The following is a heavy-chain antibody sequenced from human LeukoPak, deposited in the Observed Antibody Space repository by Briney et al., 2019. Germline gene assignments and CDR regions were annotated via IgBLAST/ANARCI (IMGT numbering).Heavy chain of an antibody. J-gene: IGHJ4*02. Sequence: SETLSLTCTVSGGSISSYYWTWIRQPPGKGLEWIGNIFYRGNTNYNPSLKSRVTISIDTSKNQFSLRLTSVTAADTAVYYCARPGYDSGWYEDWGQGTLVTVSS. V-gene: IGHV4-59*01. CDR2: IFYRGNT. CDR1: GGSISSYY. CDR3: ARPGYDSGWYED. D-gene: IGHD6-19*01.